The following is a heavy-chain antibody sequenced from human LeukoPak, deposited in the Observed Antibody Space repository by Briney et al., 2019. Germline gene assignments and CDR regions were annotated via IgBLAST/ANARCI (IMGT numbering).Heavy chain of an antibody. V-gene: IGHV4-39*07. CDR2: IYYSGGT. D-gene: IGHD4-23*01. CDR1: GDSISSPTYY. Sequence: PSETLSLTCTVSGDSISSPTYYWGWIRQPPGKSLEWIGSIYYSGGTFYNPSLKSRVTLSVDTSKNVFSLNLRSVTAADSAVYYCARDRTGWELPTLYYFDYWGQGTLVTVSS. J-gene: IGHJ4*02. CDR3: ARDRTGWELPTLYYFDY.